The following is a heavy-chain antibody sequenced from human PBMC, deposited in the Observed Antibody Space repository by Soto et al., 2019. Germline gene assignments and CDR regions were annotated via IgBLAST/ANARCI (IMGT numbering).Heavy chain of an antibody. V-gene: IGHV1-69*13. Sequence: SVKVSCKTSGGTFSSYSINWVRQAPGQGLEWMGGIIPMFGTANYAQKFQGRGTITANESTSKAYMALSSLRSQDTATYYCARPARDYFGMDGGGKGTRVTVPS. CDR2: IIPMFGTA. CDR1: GGTFSSYS. CDR3: ARPARDYFGMDG. J-gene: IGHJ6*04.